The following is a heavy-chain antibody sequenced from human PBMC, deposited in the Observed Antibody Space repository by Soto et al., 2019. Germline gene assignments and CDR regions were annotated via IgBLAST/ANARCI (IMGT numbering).Heavy chain of an antibody. Sequence: SETLSLTCAVYGGSSSGYYWSWIRQPPGKGLEWIGEINHSGSTNYNPSLKSRVTISVDTSKNQFSLKLSSVTAADTAVYYCALGSSGYFPYYYYYGMDVWGQGTTVTVSS. D-gene: IGHD3-22*01. J-gene: IGHJ6*02. V-gene: IGHV4-34*01. CDR3: ALGSSGYFPYYYYYGMDV. CDR1: GGSSSGYY. CDR2: INHSGST.